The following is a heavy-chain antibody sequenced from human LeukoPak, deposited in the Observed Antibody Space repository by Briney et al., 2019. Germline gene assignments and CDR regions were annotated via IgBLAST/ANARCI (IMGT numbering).Heavy chain of an antibody. D-gene: IGHD2-2*02. Sequence: SETLSLTCTVSGGSTSSGGYYWRWIRQHPGKGLEWIGYIYYSGSTYYNPSLKSRVTISVDTSKNQFSLKLSSVTAADTAVYYCAREVSKNKAAIPHNWFDPWGQGTLVTVSS. CDR3: AREVSKNKAAIPHNWFDP. CDR1: GGSTSSGGYY. J-gene: IGHJ5*02. V-gene: IGHV4-31*03. CDR2: IYYSGST.